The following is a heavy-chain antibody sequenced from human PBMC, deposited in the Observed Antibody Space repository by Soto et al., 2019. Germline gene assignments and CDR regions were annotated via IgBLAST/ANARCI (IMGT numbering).Heavy chain of an antibody. J-gene: IGHJ4*02. V-gene: IGHV3-33*01. CDR2: IWYDGSNK. CDR3: ARDLSSWYYFEY. D-gene: IGHD6-13*01. CDR1: GFTFSSYG. Sequence: QVQLVESGGGVVQPGRSLRLSCAAAGFTFSSYGMHWVREAPGKGLEWVAVIWYDGSNKYYADSVKGRFTISRDNSKNTLYLQMNSLRAEDTAVYYCARDLSSWYYFEYWGQGTLVNVSS.